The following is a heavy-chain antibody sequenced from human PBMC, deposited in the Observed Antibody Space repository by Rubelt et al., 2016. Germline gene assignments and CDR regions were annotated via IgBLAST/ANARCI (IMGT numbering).Heavy chain of an antibody. D-gene: IGHD4-11*01. J-gene: IGHJ4*02. V-gene: IGHV4-59*10. CDR3: AREGDVEMTTVSPFDY. Sequence: QVQLQQWGAGLLKPSETLSLTCAVYGGSFSGYYWSWIRQPPGKGLEWIGRIYTSGSTNYNPLLKSRVTMSVDTSKNQFSLKMSSVTAADTAVYYCAREGDVEMTTVSPFDYWGQGTLVTVSS. CDR1: GGSFSGYY. CDR2: IYTSGST.